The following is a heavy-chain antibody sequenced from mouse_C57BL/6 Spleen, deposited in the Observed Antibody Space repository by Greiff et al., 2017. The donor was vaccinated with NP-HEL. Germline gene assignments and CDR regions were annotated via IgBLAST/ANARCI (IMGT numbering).Heavy chain of an antibody. CDR2: IDPSDSYT. CDR3: ARRELGRDYAMEY. J-gene: IGHJ4*01. Sequence: QVQLQQPGAELVKPGASVKLSCKASGYTFTSYWMQWVKQRPGQGLEWIGEIDPSDSYTNYNQKFKGKATLTVDTSSSTAYMQLSSLTSEDSAVYYCARRELGRDYAMEYWGQGTSVTVSS. V-gene: IGHV1-50*01. D-gene: IGHD4-1*01. CDR1: GYTFTSYW.